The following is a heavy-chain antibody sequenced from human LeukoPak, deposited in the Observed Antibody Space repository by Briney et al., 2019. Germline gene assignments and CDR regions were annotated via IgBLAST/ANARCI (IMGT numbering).Heavy chain of an antibody. J-gene: IGHJ3*02. V-gene: IGHV4-4*07. D-gene: IGHD2-15*01. CDR3: AREVVAAHDAFDI. CDR2: IYTSGST. Sequence: PSETLSLTCTVSGGSISGDYWSWIRQPAGKGLEWIGRIYTSGSTNYNPSLKSRVTMSVDTSKNQFSLKLSSVTAADTAVYYCAREVVAAHDAFDIWGQGTMVTVSS. CDR1: GGSISGDY.